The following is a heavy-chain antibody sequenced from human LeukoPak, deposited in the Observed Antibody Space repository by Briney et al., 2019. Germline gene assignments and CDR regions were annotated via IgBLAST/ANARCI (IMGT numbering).Heavy chain of an antibody. CDR1: GFTFSDHY. Sequence: PGGSLRPSCAASGFTFSDHYMSWIRQAPGKGLEWVSYISTSSSYTTYADSVKGRFTISRDNAKNSLFLQMNSLRAEDTAVYYCARGTAGDYWGQGTLVTVSS. CDR2: ISTSSSYT. J-gene: IGHJ4*02. CDR3: ARGTAGDY. V-gene: IGHV3-11*05.